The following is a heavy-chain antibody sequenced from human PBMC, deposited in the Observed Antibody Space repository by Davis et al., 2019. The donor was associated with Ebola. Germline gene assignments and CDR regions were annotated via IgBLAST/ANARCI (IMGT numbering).Heavy chain of an antibody. CDR2: IYYTGTT. Sequence: SETLSLTCTVSGASINSGNYFWGWIRQPPGKGLEWIGSIYYTGTTYYTPSLKSRVTISIDTSKNQFSLRLSSVTAADTAVYYCARGTTSHYYWGQGTLVTVSS. CDR1: GASINSGNYF. D-gene: IGHD1-1*01. V-gene: IGHV4-39*02. CDR3: ARGTTSHYY. J-gene: IGHJ4*02.